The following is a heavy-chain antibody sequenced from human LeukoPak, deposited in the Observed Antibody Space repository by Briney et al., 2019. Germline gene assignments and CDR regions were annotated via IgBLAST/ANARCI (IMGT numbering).Heavy chain of an antibody. D-gene: IGHD2-2*01. CDR3: AGYQPLRGFDY. V-gene: IGHV3-23*01. CDR2: ISGSGGST. J-gene: IGHJ4*02. CDR1: GFTFSNYA. Sequence: GGSLRLSCAASGFTFSNYAMSWVRQAPGKGLEWVSVISGSGGSTYYADSVKGRFTISRDNSKNTLYLQMNSLRAEDTAVYYCAGYQPLRGFDYWGQGTLVTVSS.